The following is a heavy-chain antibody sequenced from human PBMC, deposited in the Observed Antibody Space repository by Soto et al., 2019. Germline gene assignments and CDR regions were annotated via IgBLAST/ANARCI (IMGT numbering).Heavy chain of an antibody. CDR2: IYYGGST. J-gene: IGHJ4*01. D-gene: IGHD3-22*01. CDR1: GGSISSGGYY. V-gene: IGHV4-31*03. CDR3: ARGGYYYENSGQNAYDY. Sequence: KTSETLSLTCTVSGGSISSGGYYWSWIRQHPGKGLEWIGYIYYGGSTYYNPSLKSRATISGDTSKNQFSLKLSSVTAADTAVDYCARGGYYYENSGQNAYDYWGQGILVTVSS.